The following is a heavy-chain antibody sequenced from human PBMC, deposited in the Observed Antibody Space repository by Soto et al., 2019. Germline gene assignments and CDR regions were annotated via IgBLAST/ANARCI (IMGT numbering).Heavy chain of an antibody. CDR3: AKDDGGSGGMDV. D-gene: IGHD3-10*01. CDR1: GFTFSSYA. Sequence: GGSLRLSCAASGFTFSSYAMSWVRQAPGKGLEWVSAISGSGGSTYYADSVKGRFTISRDNSKNALYLQMNSLRAEDTAVYYCAKDDGGSGGMDVWGQGTTVTVSS. CDR2: ISGSGGST. V-gene: IGHV3-23*01. J-gene: IGHJ6*02.